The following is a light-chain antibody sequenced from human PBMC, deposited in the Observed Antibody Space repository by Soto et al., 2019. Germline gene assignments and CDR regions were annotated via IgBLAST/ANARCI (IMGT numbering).Light chain of an antibody. Sequence: GLTLSPGALSLYQGEKAALSCRASQSVSSFHLAWYQQKPGQAPRLLIYAASSRATGIPDRFSGSGSGTDFTLTISRLEPEDFAVYYCQQYGSSGTFGQGTKVDI. CDR2: AAS. CDR3: QQYGSSGT. J-gene: IGKJ1*01. CDR1: QSVSSFH. V-gene: IGKV3-20*01.